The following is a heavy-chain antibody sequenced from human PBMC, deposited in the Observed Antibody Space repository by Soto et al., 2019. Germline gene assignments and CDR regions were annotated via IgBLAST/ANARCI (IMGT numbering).Heavy chain of an antibody. CDR2: IFPGDSDT. D-gene: IGHD3-22*01. J-gene: IGHJ6*02. Sequence: PGESLKISCKGSGYSFTSYWIGWVRQMPGKGLEWMGIIFPGDSDTRYSPSFQGQVTVSADKSISTAYLQWSSLKASDSAIYYCARLSYYDSSGYTNYGMDVWAKGPRSPSP. CDR1: GYSFTSYW. CDR3: ARLSYYDSSGYTNYGMDV. V-gene: IGHV5-51*01.